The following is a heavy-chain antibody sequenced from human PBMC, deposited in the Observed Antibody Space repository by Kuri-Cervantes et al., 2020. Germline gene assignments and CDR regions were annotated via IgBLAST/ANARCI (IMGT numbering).Heavy chain of an antibody. D-gene: IGHD3-10*01. J-gene: IGHJ5*02. CDR3: AREEYRRLLWFGELPNWFDP. Sequence: ASVKVSCKASGYTFTSYDINWVRQATGQGLEWMGWMNPNSGNTGYAQKFQGRVTMTRNTSISTAYMELSSLRSEDTAVYYCAREEYRRLLWFGELPNWFDPWGQGTLVTVSS. CDR1: GYTFTSYD. CDR2: MNPNSGNT. V-gene: IGHV1-8*01.